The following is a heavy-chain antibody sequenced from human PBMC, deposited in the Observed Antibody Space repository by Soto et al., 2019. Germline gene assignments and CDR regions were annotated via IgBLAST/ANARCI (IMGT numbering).Heavy chain of an antibody. CDR3: ATTVTRLIAFDV. CDR2: LYASDST. J-gene: IGHJ3*01. V-gene: IGHV3-53*01. Sequence: PGGSLRLSXAASGFTVSSHYMSWVRQTPGKGLEWVSILYASDSTFYADSVEGRFTISRDNSKNTVYLQLNSLRAEDTAVYYCATTVTRLIAFDVWGQGTMVTVSS. CDR1: GFTVSSHY. D-gene: IGHD4-17*01.